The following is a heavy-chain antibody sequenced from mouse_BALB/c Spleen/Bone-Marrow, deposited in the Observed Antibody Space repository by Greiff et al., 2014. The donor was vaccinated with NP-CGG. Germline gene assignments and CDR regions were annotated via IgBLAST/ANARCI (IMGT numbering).Heavy chain of an antibody. V-gene: IGHV1-31*01. CDR1: GYSFTGYY. CDR3: ARNGPYAMDY. J-gene: IGHJ4*01. CDR2: INPYNGVI. D-gene: IGHD3-1*01. Sequence: VHVKQSGPELVKPGASVKISCKASGYSFTGYYMHWVKQSHVKSLEWIGRINPYNGVISYNQNFKDKASLTVDKSSSTAYMELHSLTSEDSAVYYCARNGPYAMDYWGQGTSVTVSS.